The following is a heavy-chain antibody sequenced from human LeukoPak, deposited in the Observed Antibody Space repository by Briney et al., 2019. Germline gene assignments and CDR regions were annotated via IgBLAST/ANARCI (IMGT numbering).Heavy chain of an antibody. V-gene: IGHV3-30*02. J-gene: IGHJ4*02. CDR2: IRYDGSNK. D-gene: IGHD3-16*01. CDR3: ARHRGDGDYFDY. Sequence: GGSLRLSCAASGFTFSSYGMHWVRQAPGKGLEWVAIIRYDGSNKYYADSVKGRFTISRDNSKNTLYLQMNSLRAEDTAVYYCARHRGDGDYFDYWGQGTLVTVSS. CDR1: GFTFSSYG.